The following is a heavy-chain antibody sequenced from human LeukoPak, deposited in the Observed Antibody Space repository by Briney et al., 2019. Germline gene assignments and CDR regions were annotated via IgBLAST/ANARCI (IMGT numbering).Heavy chain of an antibody. CDR1: GFTFSTYW. V-gene: IGHV3-74*01. Sequence: GGSLRLSCAASGFTFSTYWMHWVRQAPGRGLVWVARINDDGYNTADSVKGRFTISRDNTKNSLYLQMNSLRAEDTAVYYCARGSQWLPTALWGQGTMVTVSS. D-gene: IGHD6-19*01. CDR2: INDDGYNT. J-gene: IGHJ3*01. CDR3: ARGSQWLPTAL.